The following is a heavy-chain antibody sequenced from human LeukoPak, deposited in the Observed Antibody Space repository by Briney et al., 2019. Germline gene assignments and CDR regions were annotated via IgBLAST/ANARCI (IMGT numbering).Heavy chain of an antibody. D-gene: IGHD3-3*01. J-gene: IGHJ6*03. CDR2: ISGSGGST. V-gene: IGHV3-23*01. Sequence: PGGSLRLSCAASGFTFSSYAMSWVRQAPGKGLEWVSAISGSGGSTYYADSVKGRFTISRDNSKNTLYLQMNSLRAEDTAVYYCAKVSDDFWSGYYDYYYYYMDVWGKGTTVTVSS. CDR1: GFTFSSYA. CDR3: AKVSDDFWSGYYDYYYYYMDV.